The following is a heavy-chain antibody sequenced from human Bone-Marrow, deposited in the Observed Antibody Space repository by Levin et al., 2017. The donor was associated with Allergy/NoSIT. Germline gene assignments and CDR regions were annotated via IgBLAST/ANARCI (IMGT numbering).Heavy chain of an antibody. CDR2: IYPDDSDT. CDR1: GYSFPNYW. V-gene: IGHV5-51*01. D-gene: IGHD4-17*01. CDR3: ARGLMTTGPGFPFDI. J-gene: IGHJ3*02. Sequence: KVSCKASGYSFPNYWIGWVRQMPGKGLEWMGIIYPDDSDTRYSPSFQGQVTMSADKSMATASLQWSSLKASDTAIYFCARGLMTTGPGFPFDIWGQGTLVTVSS.